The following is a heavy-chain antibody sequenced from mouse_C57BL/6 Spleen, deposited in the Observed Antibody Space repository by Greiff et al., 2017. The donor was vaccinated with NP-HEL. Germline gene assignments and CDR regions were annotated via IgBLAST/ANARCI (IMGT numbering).Heavy chain of an antibody. V-gene: IGHV1-76*01. CDR2: IYPGSGNT. CDR1: GYTFTDYY. D-gene: IGHD2-1*01. CDR3: ARSGNFHMDY. J-gene: IGHJ4*01. Sequence: QVQLQQSGAELVRPGASVKLSCKASGYTFTDYYINWVKQRPGQGLEWIARIYPGSGNTYYNEKFKGKATLTAEKSSSTAYMQLSSLTSEDSAVYFCARSGNFHMDYWGQGTSVTVSS.